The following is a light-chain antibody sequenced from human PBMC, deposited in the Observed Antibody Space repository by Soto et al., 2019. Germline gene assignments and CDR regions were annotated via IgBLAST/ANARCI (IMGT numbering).Light chain of an antibody. CDR2: GAS. V-gene: IGKV3-20*01. CDR1: QTMKSEY. J-gene: IGKJ3*01. CDR3: QVYGSL. Sequence: EIVLTQSPGTLSLSPGERAALSCRASQTMKSEYLAWYQQKPGQAPRLLIHGASSRATGIPDRFSGSGSGTDFTLTISRLEPDDFAVYYCQVYGSLFGPGTKVDVK.